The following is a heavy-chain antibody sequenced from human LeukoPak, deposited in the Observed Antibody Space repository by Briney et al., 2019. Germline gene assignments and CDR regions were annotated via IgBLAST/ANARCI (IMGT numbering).Heavy chain of an antibody. V-gene: IGHV3-7*01. CDR3: ARDLRATTSPGSPQY. D-gene: IGHD1-1*01. CDR1: GFIFSSYW. CDR2: IKQGGSEK. J-gene: IGHJ4*02. Sequence: GGSLRLSCAASGFIFSSYWMSWVRQAPGKGLEWVANIKQGGSEKYYVDSVKGRFTISRDNAKNSLYLQMNSLRAEDTAVYYCARDLRATTSPGSPQYWGQGTLVTVSS.